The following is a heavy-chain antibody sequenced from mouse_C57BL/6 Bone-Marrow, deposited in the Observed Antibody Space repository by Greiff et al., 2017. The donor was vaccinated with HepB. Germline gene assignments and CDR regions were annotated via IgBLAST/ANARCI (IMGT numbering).Heavy chain of an antibody. CDR2: INYDGSST. J-gene: IGHJ4*01. CDR3: AREDYYGSPMDY. CDR1: GFTFSDYY. Sequence: DVQLQESEGGLVQPGSSMKLSCTASGFTFSDYYMAWVRQVPEKGLEWVANINYDGSSTYYLDSLKSRFIISRDNAKNILYLQMSSLKSEDTATYYCAREDYYGSPMDYWGQGTSVTVSS. V-gene: IGHV5-16*01. D-gene: IGHD1-1*01.